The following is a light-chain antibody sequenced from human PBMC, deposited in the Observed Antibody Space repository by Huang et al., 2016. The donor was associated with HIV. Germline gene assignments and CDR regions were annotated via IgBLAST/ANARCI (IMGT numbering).Light chain of an antibody. CDR1: QGISSH. CDR2: SST. Sequence: DIQVTQSPSSLSASVGDRVTITCRTSQGISSHLSWYQQKIGKGPQLLIYSSTVLQSGVPSRFTGSGSGTDFTLTINSLQPEDFATYYCQQTYSAPVTFGGGTRVEIK. V-gene: IGKV1-39*01. J-gene: IGKJ4*01. CDR3: QQTYSAPVT.